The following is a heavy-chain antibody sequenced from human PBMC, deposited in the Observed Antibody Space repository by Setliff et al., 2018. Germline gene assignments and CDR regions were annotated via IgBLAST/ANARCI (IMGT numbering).Heavy chain of an antibody. CDR2: INPNSGGT. J-gene: IGHJ4*02. D-gene: IGHD1-26*01. CDR1: GYTFTGYY. Sequence: ASVKVSCKASGYTFTGYYIHWVRQATGQGLEWMGYINPNSGGTSSAQNFQGRVTITRDTSIDTAFMELSRLTSDDTAMYYCATEMGLKHLDYWGQGTLVTVS. V-gene: IGHV1-2*02. CDR3: ATEMGLKHLDY.